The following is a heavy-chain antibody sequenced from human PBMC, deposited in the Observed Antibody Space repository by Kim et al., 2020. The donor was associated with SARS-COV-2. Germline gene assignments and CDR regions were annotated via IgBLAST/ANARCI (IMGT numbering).Heavy chain of an antibody. J-gene: IGHJ4*02. CDR1: GYTFSNYF. Sequence: ASEKVSCKASGYTFSNYFMNWVRQAPGQGLEWMGMIDPSGGTTADTQKFQGRVTMTADTSTSTLYMELSSLRSDDTAVYFCARGAKHCTGGSCYDYWGQGTLVTVSS. V-gene: IGHV1-46*01. CDR2: IDPSGGTT. CDR3: ARGAKHCTGGSCYDY. D-gene: IGHD2-15*01.